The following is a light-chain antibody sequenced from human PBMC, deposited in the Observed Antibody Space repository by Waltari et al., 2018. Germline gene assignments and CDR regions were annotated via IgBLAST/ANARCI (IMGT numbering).Light chain of an antibody. J-gene: IGKJ2*01. CDR3: QQRSNWPRYT. Sequence: DIVLTQSPATLSLSPGERATRSCRASPSDSSYLAWYQQNPDQDPRLIIYDVSNRATGIPARFSGSGSGTDFTLTISSLEPEDFAVYYCQQRSNWPRYTFGQGTKLEIK. CDR2: DVS. CDR1: PSDSSY. V-gene: IGKV3-11*01.